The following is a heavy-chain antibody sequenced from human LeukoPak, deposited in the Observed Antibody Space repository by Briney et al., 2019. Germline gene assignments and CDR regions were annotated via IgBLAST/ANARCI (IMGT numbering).Heavy chain of an antibody. CDR1: GGTFSSYA. V-gene: IGHV1-69*05. J-gene: IGHJ5*02. Sequence: ASVKVSCKASGGTFSSYAISWVRQAPGQGLEWMGGIIPIFGTANYAQKFQGGVTITTDESTSTAYMELSSLRSEDTAVYYCARGVGATVWFDPWGQGTLVTVSS. CDR3: ARGVGATVWFDP. D-gene: IGHD1-26*01. CDR2: IIPIFGTA.